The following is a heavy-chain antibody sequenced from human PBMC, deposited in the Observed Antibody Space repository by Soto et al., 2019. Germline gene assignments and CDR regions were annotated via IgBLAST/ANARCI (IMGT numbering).Heavy chain of an antibody. D-gene: IGHD3-10*01. J-gene: IGHJ4*02. Sequence: QVQLVESGGGVVQPGRSLRLSCAASGFAFSSYAMHWVRQAPGKGLEWVAVISYDGSNKYYADSVKGRFTISRDNSKNTLYLQMNSLRAEXXAXYXXXXXXSGSGDWGQGTLVTVSS. V-gene: IGHV3-30-3*01. CDR2: ISYDGSNK. CDR3: XXXXSGSGD. CDR1: GFAFSSYA.